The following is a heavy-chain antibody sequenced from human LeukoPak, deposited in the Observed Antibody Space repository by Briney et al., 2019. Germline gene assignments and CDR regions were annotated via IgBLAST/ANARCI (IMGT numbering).Heavy chain of an antibody. Sequence: PSETLSLTCTVSGDSISNYYWSWIRQPAGKGLEWIGRIYTSGSTNYNPSLKSRVTMSVDTSKNQFSLKLSSVTAADTAVYYCARVLRFLEWTTPGAFDIWGQGTMVTVSS. CDR3: ARVLRFLEWTTPGAFDI. J-gene: IGHJ3*02. CDR1: GDSISNYY. V-gene: IGHV4-4*07. D-gene: IGHD3-3*01. CDR2: IYTSGST.